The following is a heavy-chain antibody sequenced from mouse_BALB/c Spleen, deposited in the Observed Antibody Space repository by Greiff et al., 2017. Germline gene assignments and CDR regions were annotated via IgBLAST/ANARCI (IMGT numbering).Heavy chain of an antibody. CDR1: GFTFSSYG. Sequence: EVMLVESGGGLVQPGGSLKLSCAASGFTFSSYGMSWVRQTPDKRLELVATINSNGGSTYYPDSVKGRFTISRDNAKNTLYLQMSSLKSEDTAMYYCARSYYYGRGAMDYWGQGTSVTVSS. D-gene: IGHD1-1*01. CDR3: ARSYYYGRGAMDY. V-gene: IGHV5-6-3*01. CDR2: INSNGGST. J-gene: IGHJ4*01.